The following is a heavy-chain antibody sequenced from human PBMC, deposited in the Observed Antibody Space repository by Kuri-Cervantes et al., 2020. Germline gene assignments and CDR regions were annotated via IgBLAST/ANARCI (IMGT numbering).Heavy chain of an antibody. CDR3: AKDLRGGSVAGTGIFDY. V-gene: IGHV3-9*01. CDR1: GFTLSSYG. CDR2: ISWNSGSI. Sequence: GGSLRLSCAGSGFTLSSYGMHWVRQAPGKGLEWVSGISWNSGSIGYADSVKGRFTISRDNAKNSLYLQMNSLRAEDTALYYCAKDLRGGSVAGTGIFDYWGQGTLVTVSS. D-gene: IGHD6-19*01. J-gene: IGHJ4*02.